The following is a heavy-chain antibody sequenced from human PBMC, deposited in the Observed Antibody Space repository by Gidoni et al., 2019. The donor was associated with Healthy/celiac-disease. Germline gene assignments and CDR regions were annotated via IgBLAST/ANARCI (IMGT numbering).Heavy chain of an antibody. D-gene: IGHD5-18*01. J-gene: IGHJ5*02. CDR1: GHTFTSYG. V-gene: IGHV1-18*01. Sequence: QVQPVQSGAEVKKPGASAKVSCMASGHTFTSYGNSWVRQAPGQGLEWLGWISAYNGNTNYAQKLQGRVTMTTDTSTSTAYMELRSLRSDDTAVYYCARRRDTEHWFDPWGQGTLVTVSS. CDR2: ISAYNGNT. CDR3: ARRRDTEHWFDP.